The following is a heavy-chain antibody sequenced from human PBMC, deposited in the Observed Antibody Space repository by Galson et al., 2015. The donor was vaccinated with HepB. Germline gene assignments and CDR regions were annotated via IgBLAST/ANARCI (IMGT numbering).Heavy chain of an antibody. Sequence: SLRLSCAASGFTFSSYATSWVRQAPGKGLEWVSAISGSGGSPYYADSVKGRFTISRDNSKNTLYLQMNSLRAEDTAVYYCAKERCSSGCPLDYWGQGTLVTVSP. V-gene: IGHV3-23*01. CDR1: GFTFSSYA. D-gene: IGHD5-18*01. J-gene: IGHJ4*02. CDR3: AKERCSSGCPLDY. CDR2: ISGSGGSP.